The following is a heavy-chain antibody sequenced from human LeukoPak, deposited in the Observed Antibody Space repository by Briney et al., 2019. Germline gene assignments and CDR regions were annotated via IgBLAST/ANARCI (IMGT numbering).Heavy chain of an antibody. D-gene: IGHD2-2*01. CDR3: ARDAPGEPIVVVPAAMAH. V-gene: IGHV3-21*01. CDR1: GFTFSSYS. Sequence: GGSLRLSCAASGFTFSSYSMNWVRQAPGKGLEWVSSISSSSSYICYADSVKGRFTISRDNAKNSLYLQMNSLRAEDTAVYYCARDAPGEPIVVVPAAMAHWGQGTLVTVSS. CDR2: ISSSSSYI. J-gene: IGHJ4*02.